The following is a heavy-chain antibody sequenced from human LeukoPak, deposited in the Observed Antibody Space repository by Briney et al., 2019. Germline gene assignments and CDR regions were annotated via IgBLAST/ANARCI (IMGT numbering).Heavy chain of an antibody. CDR1: GYTFTSYD. J-gene: IGHJ6*03. D-gene: IGHD3-3*01. CDR2: MNPNSGNT. CDR3: ARGSHPLRIFGTFYYYYYYMDV. V-gene: IGHV1-8*03. Sequence: ASVKVSCKASGYTFTSYDINWVRQATGQELEWMGWMNPNSGNTGYAQKFQGRVTITRNTSISTAYMELSSLRSEDTAVYYCARGSHPLRIFGTFYYYYYYMDVWGKGTTVTISS.